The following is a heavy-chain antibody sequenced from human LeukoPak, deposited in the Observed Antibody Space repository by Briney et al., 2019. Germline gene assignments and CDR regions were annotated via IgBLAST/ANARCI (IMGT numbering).Heavy chain of an antibody. J-gene: IGHJ4*02. Sequence: GGSLRLSCVASGFTFSSRDWMTWVRQAPGEGLEWVANIKQDGSEKNYVDSVKGRFTISRDNSKNTLYLQMNSLRAEDTAAYYCARALYDATGYYYVGFDYWGQGALVTVSS. CDR1: GFTFSSRDW. CDR3: ARALYDATGYYYVGFDY. CDR2: IKQDGSEK. V-gene: IGHV3-7*01. D-gene: IGHD3-22*01.